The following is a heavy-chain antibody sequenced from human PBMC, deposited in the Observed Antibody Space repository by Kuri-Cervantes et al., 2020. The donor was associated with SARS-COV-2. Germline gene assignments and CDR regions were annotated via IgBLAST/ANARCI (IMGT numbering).Heavy chain of an antibody. CDR3: ARVLGSGWYYFDY. D-gene: IGHD6-19*01. V-gene: IGHV3-23*01. Sequence: GGSLRLSCAASGFTFSNAWMNWVRQAPGKGLDWVSSISGSGDTTYYADSVKGRFTISRDNSKNTLYLQMNSLIPEDTAVYYCARVLGSGWYYFDYWGQGNLVTVSS. J-gene: IGHJ4*02. CDR1: GFTFSNAW. CDR2: ISGSGDTT.